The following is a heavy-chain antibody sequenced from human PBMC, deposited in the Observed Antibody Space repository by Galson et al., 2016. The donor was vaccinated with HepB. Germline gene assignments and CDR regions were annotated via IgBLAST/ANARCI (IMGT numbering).Heavy chain of an antibody. CDR1: GFRFDDRA. D-gene: IGHD3-22*01. CDR3: AKDRLGYDSGGYPVFDY. CDR2: LSWHSGRL. J-gene: IGHJ4*02. V-gene: IGHV3-9*01. Sequence: SLRLSCAASGFRFDDRARHWVWQAPGEGLEWVSGLSWHSGRLGYGDSVKGRFTISRDDAKNSLFLQMNSLRADDTALYYCAKDRLGYDSGGYPVFDYWGQGTLVTVSS.